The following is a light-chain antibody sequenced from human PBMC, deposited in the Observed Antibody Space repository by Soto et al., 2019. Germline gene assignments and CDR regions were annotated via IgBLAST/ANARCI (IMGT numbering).Light chain of an antibody. J-gene: IGKJ5*01. Sequence: ETVMAQSPATLSVSPGETATLSCRASQSVSSKLAWYQQKPGQAPRLLIYSASTRATGIPARFSGSGSGTEFTLTISSLQSEDFAVYYCQQYNNWPITFGQGTRLEIK. CDR1: QSVSSK. V-gene: IGKV3-15*01. CDR2: SAS. CDR3: QQYNNWPIT.